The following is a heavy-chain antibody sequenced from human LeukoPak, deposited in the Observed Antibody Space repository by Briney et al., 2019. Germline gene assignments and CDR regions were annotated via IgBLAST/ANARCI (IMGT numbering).Heavy chain of an antibody. CDR1: GDSISSGAYS. CDR3: ARELWFANAPGSWLDP. D-gene: IGHD3-10*01. CDR2: IFHSGST. Sequence: PSQTLSLTCVVSGDSISSGAYSWIWIRQPPGKGQEWIGYIFHSGSTFYNPSLKSRVTISVDNSKNQLSLRLSSVTAADTAVYYCARELWFANAPGSWLDPWGQGTLVTVSS. J-gene: IGHJ5*02. V-gene: IGHV4-30-2*01.